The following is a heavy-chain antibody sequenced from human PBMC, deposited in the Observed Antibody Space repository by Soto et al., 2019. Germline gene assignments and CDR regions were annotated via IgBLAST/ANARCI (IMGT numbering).Heavy chain of an antibody. CDR1: GGTFSSYA. CDR3: ARFGALGLEGEPKYNWNYSGWFDP. CDR2: IIAYNGNT. V-gene: IGHV1-18*01. Sequence: ASVKVSCKASGGTFSSYAISWVRQAPGQGLEWMGGIIAYNGNTNYAQKLQGRVTMTTDTSTSTAYMELRSLRSDDTAVYYCARFGALGLEGEPKYNWNYSGWFDPWGQGTLVTVSS. J-gene: IGHJ5*02. D-gene: IGHD1-7*01.